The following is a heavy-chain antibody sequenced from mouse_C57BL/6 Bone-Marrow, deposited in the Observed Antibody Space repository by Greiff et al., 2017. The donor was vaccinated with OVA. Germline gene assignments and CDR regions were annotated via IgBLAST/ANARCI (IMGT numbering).Heavy chain of an antibody. CDR1: GYTFTSYW. V-gene: IGHV1-64*01. Sequence: VQLQQPGAELVKPGASVKLSCKASGYTFTSYWMHWVKQRPGQGLEWIGMIHPNSGSTNYNEKFKSKATLTVDKSSSTAYMQLSSLTSADSAVYSYARSFITSVVVDYWGQGTTLTVSS. CDR2: IHPNSGST. J-gene: IGHJ2*01. D-gene: IGHD1-1*01. CDR3: ARSFITSVVVDY.